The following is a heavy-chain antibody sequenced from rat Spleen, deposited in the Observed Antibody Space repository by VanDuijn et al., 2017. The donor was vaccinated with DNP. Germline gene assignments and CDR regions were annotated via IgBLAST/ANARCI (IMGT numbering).Heavy chain of an antibody. CDR1: GFSLTSYG. V-gene: IGHV2S12*01. J-gene: IGHJ2*01. CDR3: AREEPRILSFFSSLFDY. Sequence: QVQLKESGPGLVQPSQTLSLTCTVSGFSLTSYGVSWVRQPPGKGLEWIVAISSGGSSYYNSALKSRLSISRDTSKSQVFLKMNSPQTEDTAIYFCAREEPRILSFFSSLFDYWGQGVMVTVSS. CDR2: ISSGGSS. D-gene: IGHD1-2*01.